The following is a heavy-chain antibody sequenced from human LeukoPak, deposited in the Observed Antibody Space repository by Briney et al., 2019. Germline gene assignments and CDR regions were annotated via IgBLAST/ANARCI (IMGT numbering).Heavy chain of an antibody. CDR3: ARGGITGFDP. CDR1: GGSISSDTYY. CDR2: IYYSGST. J-gene: IGHJ5*02. Sequence: SETLSLTCTVSGGSISSDTYYWGWIRQPPGKGLEWIGHIYYSGSTYYNPSLKSRVTISVDRSKNQFSLKLSSVTAADTAVYYCARGGITGFDPWGQGTLVTVSS. V-gene: IGHV4-39*07. D-gene: IGHD1-14*01.